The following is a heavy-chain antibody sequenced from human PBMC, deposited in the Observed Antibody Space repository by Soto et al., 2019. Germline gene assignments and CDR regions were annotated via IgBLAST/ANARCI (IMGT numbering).Heavy chain of an antibody. D-gene: IGHD1-1*01. V-gene: IGHV4-30-2*01. CDR3: AAGGGLQRYY. J-gene: IGHJ4*02. Sequence: HLQLQESGSGLVKPSQTLSLTCSVSGGSISSGGASWSWIRQPPGKGMDGIGDIYHSASTYYKPSLKCRVSISVDTTKNQFSMQLCSVTAADTDVCYCAAGGGLQRYYWGEVTL. CDR2: IYHSAST. CDR1: GGSISSGGAS.